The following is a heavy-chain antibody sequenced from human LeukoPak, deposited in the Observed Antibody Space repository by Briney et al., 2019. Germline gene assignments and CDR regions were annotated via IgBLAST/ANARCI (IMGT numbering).Heavy chain of an antibody. J-gene: IGHJ1*01. CDR3: ASEKAPYYYGRSSYLPEYFQH. CDR1: GFTFSSYY. V-gene: IGHV3-21*01. CDR2: ISSSSSYI. D-gene: IGHD3-22*01. Sequence: GGSLRLSCAASGFTFSSYYVNWVRQAPGKGLEWLSSISSSSSYIYCADSVKGRFTISRDNRKNSLYLQMNSLRAEDTAVYYCASEKAPYYYGRSSYLPEYFQHWGQGTLVTVSS.